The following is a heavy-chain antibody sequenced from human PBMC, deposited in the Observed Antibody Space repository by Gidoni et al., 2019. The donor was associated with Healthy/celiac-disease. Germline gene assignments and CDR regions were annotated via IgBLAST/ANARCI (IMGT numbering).Heavy chain of an antibody. CDR3: ARHVVGELLSWFDP. Sequence: QVQLVESGGGLVKPGGSLRLSCAAPGFTFSDYYMSWIRQAPGKGLEWFSYISSSSSYTNYADSVKGRFTISRDNAKNSLYLQMNSLRAEDTAVYYCARHVVGELLSWFDPWGQGTLVTVSS. CDR1: GFTFSDYY. D-gene: IGHD3-10*01. CDR2: ISSSSSYT. V-gene: IGHV3-11*05. J-gene: IGHJ5*02.